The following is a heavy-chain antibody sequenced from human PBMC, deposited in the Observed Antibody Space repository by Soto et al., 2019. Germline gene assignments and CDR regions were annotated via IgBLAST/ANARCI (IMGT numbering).Heavy chain of an antibody. V-gene: IGHV3-23*01. CDR1: GFSFSKYA. CDR2: ITGSGGTI. D-gene: IGHD2-15*01. J-gene: IGHJ4*01. Sequence: DVQLLESGGGLVQPGGSLRLSCEASGFSFSKYAMVWVRQAPGKGQEWVSGITGSGGTIEHAASVKGRFTISGANSKNPVYLQMNSLRAEDPAMYYCAKDAVAGDGLWLVSERGHGTLVTVS. CDR3: AKDAVAGDGLWLVSE.